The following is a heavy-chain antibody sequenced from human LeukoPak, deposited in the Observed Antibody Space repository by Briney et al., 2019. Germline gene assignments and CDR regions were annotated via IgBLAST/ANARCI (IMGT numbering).Heavy chain of an antibody. CDR2: IYYRGTT. V-gene: IGHV4-39*01. D-gene: IGHD3-9*01. Sequence: SETLSLTCIVSGGSIGSLSYCWGWIRQPPGMRLEWIGDIYYRGTTYYNPSLESRVTISVDTSQNQFSLKLISVTAADTAVYFCARGNYDVLACDRKELDFWGQGTLVTVSP. J-gene: IGHJ4*02. CDR1: GGSIGSLSYC. CDR3: ARGNYDVLACDRKELDF.